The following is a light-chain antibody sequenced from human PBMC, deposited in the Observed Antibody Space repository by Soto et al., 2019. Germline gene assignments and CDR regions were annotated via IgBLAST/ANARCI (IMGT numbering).Light chain of an antibody. CDR2: DAS. J-gene: IGKJ1*01. Sequence: ETVMTQSPATLSVSPGERAALSCRASQSVSSSLAWYQQTPGQAPRLLIYDASTRATAIPARFSGSGSGTDFTLTISSLQSEDFAVYYCQQYNKWPRTFGQGTKVEIK. V-gene: IGKV3-15*01. CDR3: QQYNKWPRT. CDR1: QSVSSS.